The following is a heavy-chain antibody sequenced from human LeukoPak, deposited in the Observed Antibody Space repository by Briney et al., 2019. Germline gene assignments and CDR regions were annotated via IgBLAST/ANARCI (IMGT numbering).Heavy chain of an antibody. J-gene: IGHJ3*02. D-gene: IGHD2-2*03. Sequence: ASVKVSCKASGYAFTGYYMHWVRQAPGQGLEWMGWINPNSGGTNYAQKFQGRVTMTRDTSISTAYMELSRLRSDDTAVYYCARTGYCSSTSCYVYLGAFDIWGQGTMVTVSS. V-gene: IGHV1-2*02. CDR3: ARTGYCSSTSCYVYLGAFDI. CDR1: GYAFTGYY. CDR2: INPNSGGT.